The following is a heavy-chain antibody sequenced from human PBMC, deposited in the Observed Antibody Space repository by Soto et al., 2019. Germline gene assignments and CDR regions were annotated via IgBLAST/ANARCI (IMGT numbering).Heavy chain of an antibody. CDR1: GDTFKNCV. J-gene: IGHJ6*02. CDR3: AAELGFGKLAVV. Sequence: QVQVVHSGVEVRRPGSSVKVSCKASGDTFKNCVISWVRQAPGHGLEWMGGIIPLFGTTDFAQRFKGRLTITPDESTTTASMELSRLRSEDTATYYGAAELGFGKLAVVWGQGNTVIVSS. D-gene: IGHD3-3*02. CDR2: IIPLFGTT. V-gene: IGHV1-69*01.